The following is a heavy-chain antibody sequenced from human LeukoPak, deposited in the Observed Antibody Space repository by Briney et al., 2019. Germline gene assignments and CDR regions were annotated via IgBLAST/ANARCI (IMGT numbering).Heavy chain of an antibody. CDR2: LYSISSHI. V-gene: IGHV3-21*01. J-gene: IGHJ4*02. Sequence: PAGSLRLSCAASRFTFRSYTMNWVRQAPGKGLEWVSSLYSISSHIFYADSGKGRFTISRDTAKNSLYLQVNSLRAEDTAVYYCARGIYGSVTYYFDYWGQGTLVTVSS. CDR1: RFTFRSYT. D-gene: IGHD4-11*01. CDR3: ARGIYGSVTYYFDY.